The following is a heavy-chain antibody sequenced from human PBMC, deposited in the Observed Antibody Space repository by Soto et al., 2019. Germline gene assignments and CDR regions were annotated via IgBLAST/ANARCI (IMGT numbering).Heavy chain of an antibody. V-gene: IGHV1-24*01. D-gene: IGHD6-19*01. CDR2: FGPEDGET. Sequence: CKVSGYTLTELSRHWVRQAPGKGLEWMGGFGPEDGETIYAQKFQGRVTMTEDASTDTAYMELSSLRSEDTAVYYCANGLAVAGRHYYYYGMDVWGQGTTVTVSS. CDR1: GYTLTELS. CDR3: ANGLAVAGRHYYYYGMDV. J-gene: IGHJ6*02.